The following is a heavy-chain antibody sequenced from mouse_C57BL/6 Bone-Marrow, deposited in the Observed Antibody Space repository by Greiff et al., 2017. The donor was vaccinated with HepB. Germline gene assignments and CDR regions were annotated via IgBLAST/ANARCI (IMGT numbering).Heavy chain of an antibody. J-gene: IGHJ1*03. D-gene: IGHD2-1*01. CDR3: ARRGYGNTYWYFDV. V-gene: IGHV1-55*01. Sequence: VKLMESGAELVKPGASVKMSCKASGYTFTSYWITWVKQRPGQGLEWIGDIYPGSGSTNYNEKFKSKATLTVDTSSSTAYMQLSSLTSEDSAVYYCARRGYGNTYWYFDVWGTGTTVTVSS. CDR1: GYTFTSYW. CDR2: IYPGSGST.